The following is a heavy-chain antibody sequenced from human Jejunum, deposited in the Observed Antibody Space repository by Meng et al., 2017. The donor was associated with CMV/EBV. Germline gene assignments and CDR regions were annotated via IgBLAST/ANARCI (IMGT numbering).Heavy chain of an antibody. V-gene: IGHV3-7*03. J-gene: IGHJ5*02. CDR2: INQDGSEK. D-gene: IGHD1-1*01. Sequence: FIFSRYWMRWVRQAPGKGLEWVANINQDGSEKSSVDCVKGRFTISRDNAKNSLYLQMNSLRDEDTAVYYCARARATARGMNWFDPWGQGTLVTVSS. CDR3: ARARATARGMNWFDP. CDR1: FIFSRYW.